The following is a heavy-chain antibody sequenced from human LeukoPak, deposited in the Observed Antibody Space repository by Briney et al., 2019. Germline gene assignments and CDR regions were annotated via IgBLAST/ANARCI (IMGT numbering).Heavy chain of an antibody. CDR2: ISSSSSYI. CDR3: ARDYPDSSGSYGMDV. V-gene: IGHV3-21*01. Sequence: GGSLRLSCAASGFTFSSYSMNWVRQAPGKGLEWVSSISSSSSYIYYADSVKGRFTISSDNAKNSLYLQMNSLRAEDTAVYYCARDYPDSSGSYGMDVWGQGTTVTVSS. D-gene: IGHD3-22*01. CDR1: GFTFSSYS. J-gene: IGHJ6*02.